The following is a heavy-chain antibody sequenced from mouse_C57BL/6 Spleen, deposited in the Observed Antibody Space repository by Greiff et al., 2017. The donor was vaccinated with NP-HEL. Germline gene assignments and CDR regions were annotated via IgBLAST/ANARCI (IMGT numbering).Heavy chain of an antibody. CDR1: GYSITSGYY. D-gene: IGHD2-4*01. Sequence: DVKLQESGPGLVKPSQSLSLTCSVTGYSITSGYYWNWIRQFPGNKLEWMGYISYDGSNNYNPSLKNRISITRDTSKNQFFLKLNSVTTEDTATYYCSRGLYYDYDGRSYFDVWGTGTTVTVSS. CDR3: SRGLYYDYDGRSYFDV. J-gene: IGHJ1*03. V-gene: IGHV3-6*01. CDR2: ISYDGSN.